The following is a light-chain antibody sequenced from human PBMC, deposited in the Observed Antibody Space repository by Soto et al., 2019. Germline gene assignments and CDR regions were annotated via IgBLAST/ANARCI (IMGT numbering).Light chain of an antibody. CDR2: VAS. CDR1: QDISDD. J-gene: IGKJ1*01. Sequence: AIQMTQSPSSLSASVGDRVTITCRASQDISDDVGWYQQTPGKAPQLLISVASRLQSGVPSRFSGSGSGAAFTLTITSLRPEDSATYYCLQNHNYPRTFGQGTKVEI. CDR3: LQNHNYPRT. V-gene: IGKV1-6*01.